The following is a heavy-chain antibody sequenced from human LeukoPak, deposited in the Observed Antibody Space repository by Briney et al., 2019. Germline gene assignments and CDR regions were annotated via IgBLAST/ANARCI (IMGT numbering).Heavy chain of an antibody. CDR2: IGSSDSII. D-gene: IGHD6-19*01. J-gene: IGHJ4*02. V-gene: IGHV3-11*01. Sequence: GGSLRLSCVASGFTLIDFYMSWVRQAPGKGLEWLADIGSSDSIISYADSLRGRFTISRDYAKNSLHLQMNSLRDEDTAVYYCGRETVAGTFDYWGQGTLVTVSS. CDR1: GFTLIDFY. CDR3: GRETVAGTFDY.